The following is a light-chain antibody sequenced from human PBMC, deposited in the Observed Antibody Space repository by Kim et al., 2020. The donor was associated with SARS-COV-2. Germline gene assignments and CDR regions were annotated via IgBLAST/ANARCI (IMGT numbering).Light chain of an antibody. V-gene: IGLV3-1*01. J-gene: IGLJ3*02. CDR2: QDS. CDR1: KLGDKY. CDR3: QAWDSGTWV. Sequence: ESPGQTASLTCAGHKLGDKYACWYQQKPGQSPVLVISQDSKRPSGIPERFSGSNSGNTATLTISGTQAMDEADYYCQAWDSGTWVFGGGTQLTVL.